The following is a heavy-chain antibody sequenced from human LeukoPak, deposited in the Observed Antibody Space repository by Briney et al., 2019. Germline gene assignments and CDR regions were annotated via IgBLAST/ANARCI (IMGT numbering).Heavy chain of an antibody. D-gene: IGHD3-3*01. CDR1: GFTFSSYS. V-gene: IGHV3-21*01. CDR2: ISSSSSYI. J-gene: IGHJ6*02. CDR3: ARDLGDFWSGYWAYSMDV. Sequence: GGSLRLSCAASGFTFSSYSMNWVRQAPGKGLEWVSSISSSSSYIYYADSVKGRFTISRDNAKNSLYLQMNSLRAEDTAVYYCARDLGDFWSGYWAYSMDVWGQGTTVTVSS.